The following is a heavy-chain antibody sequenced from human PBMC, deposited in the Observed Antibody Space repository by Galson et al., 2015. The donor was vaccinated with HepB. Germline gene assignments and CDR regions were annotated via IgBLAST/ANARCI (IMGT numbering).Heavy chain of an antibody. Sequence: SETLSLTCAVYGGSFSGYYWSWIRQPPGKGLEWIGEINHSGSTNYNPSLKSRVTISVDTSKNQFSLKLSSVTAADTAVYYCARGSHGDYRNRVFDYWGQGTLVTVSS. CDR3: ARGSHGDYRNRVFDY. D-gene: IGHD4-17*01. V-gene: IGHV4-34*01. J-gene: IGHJ4*02. CDR2: INHSGST. CDR1: GGSFSGYY.